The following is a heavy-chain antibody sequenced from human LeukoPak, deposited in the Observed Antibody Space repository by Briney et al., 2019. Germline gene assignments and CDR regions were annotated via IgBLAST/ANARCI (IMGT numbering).Heavy chain of an antibody. CDR1: GFTFSDYY. CDR3: AQSPCSGGSCYSGHFDY. D-gene: IGHD2-15*01. J-gene: IGHJ4*02. Sequence: GGSLRLSCAASGFTFSDYYMSWIRQAPGKGLEWVAVISYDGSNKYYADSVKGRFTISRDNSNQVLFLQMSSLGVEDTAIYYCAQSPCSGGSCYSGHFDYWGQGALVTVSS. CDR2: ISYDGSNK. V-gene: IGHV3-30-3*01.